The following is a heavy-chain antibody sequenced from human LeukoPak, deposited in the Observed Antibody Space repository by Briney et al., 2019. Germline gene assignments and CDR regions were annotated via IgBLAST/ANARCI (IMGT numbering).Heavy chain of an antibody. CDR2: IYYSGST. Sequence: SETLSLTCTVSGGSISSYYWSWIRQPPGKGLEWIGYIYYSGSTSYNPSLKSRVTISVDTSKNQFSLKLSSVTAADTAVYYCAREPRSRSHNFDYWGQGTLVTVSS. CDR3: AREPRSRSHNFDY. V-gene: IGHV4-59*01. J-gene: IGHJ4*02. D-gene: IGHD3-10*01. CDR1: GGSISSYY.